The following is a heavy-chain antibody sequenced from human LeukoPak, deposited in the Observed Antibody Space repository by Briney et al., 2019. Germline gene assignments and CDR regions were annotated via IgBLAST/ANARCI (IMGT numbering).Heavy chain of an antibody. J-gene: IGHJ3*02. Sequence: GRSLRLSCAASGFIFSSYGMHWVRQAPGKGLEWVAVISYDGGNISYTDSVKGRFTISRDNSKNTLYLQMNSLRAEDTAVYYCAKRGYCRGGTCFSHDAFDIWGQGTMVTVSS. CDR1: GFIFSSYG. V-gene: IGHV3-30*18. CDR2: ISYDGGNI. D-gene: IGHD2-15*01. CDR3: AKRGYCRGGTCFSHDAFDI.